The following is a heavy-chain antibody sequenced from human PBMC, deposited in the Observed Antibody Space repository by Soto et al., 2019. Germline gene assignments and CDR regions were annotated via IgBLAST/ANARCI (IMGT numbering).Heavy chain of an antibody. CDR3: ARDGGLVTATSNVDY. Sequence: QVQLVQSGAEVKKPGASVKVSCKASGYTFTSYGISWVRQAPGQGLEWMGWISAYNGNTNYAQKLQGRVTMTTDTSXXTRYMELRSRRSDDTAVYYCARDGGLVTATSNVDYWGQGTLVTVSS. D-gene: IGHD2-21*02. CDR2: ISAYNGNT. CDR1: GYTFTSYG. V-gene: IGHV1-18*01. J-gene: IGHJ4*02.